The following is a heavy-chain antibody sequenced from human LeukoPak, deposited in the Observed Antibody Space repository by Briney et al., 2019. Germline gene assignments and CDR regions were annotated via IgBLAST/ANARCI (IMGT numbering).Heavy chain of an antibody. D-gene: IGHD2-2*01. V-gene: IGHV1-69*13. Sequence: SVKVSCKASGYTFTSYGISWVRQAPGQGLEWMGGIIPIFGTANYAQKFQGRVTITADESTSTAYMELSSLRSEDTAVYYCARTRVVPAAPWAFDIWGQGTMVTVSS. CDR2: IIPIFGTA. J-gene: IGHJ3*02. CDR1: GYTFTSYG. CDR3: ARTRVVPAAPWAFDI.